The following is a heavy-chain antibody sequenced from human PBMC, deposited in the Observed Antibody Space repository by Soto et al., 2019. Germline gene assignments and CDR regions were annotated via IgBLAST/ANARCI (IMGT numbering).Heavy chain of an antibody. CDR3: AGGAAADASLGALYYSDYYMDV. J-gene: IGHJ6*03. D-gene: IGHD6-13*01. CDR2: IWYDGTNK. CDR1: GFNFSTSG. V-gene: IGHV3-33*01. Sequence: QVQLVESGGGVVQPGRSLRLSCAASGFNFSTSGMHWVRQAPGKGLEWVAVIWYDGTNKYYADSVKGRFTISRDNSKNTLYLQMNSLRAEDTAVYYCAGGAAADASLGALYYSDYYMDVWGKGTTVTVSS.